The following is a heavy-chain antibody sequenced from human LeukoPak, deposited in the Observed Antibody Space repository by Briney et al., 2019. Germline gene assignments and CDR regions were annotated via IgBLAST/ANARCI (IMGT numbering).Heavy chain of an antibody. Sequence: PGGSLRLSCAASGFTFSSYAMHWVRQAPGKGLEYVSVISSNGGSTYYANSVKGRFTFSRDNSKNTLCLQMSSLRPEDTAVYYCASMLGASRLVDYWGQGTLVTVSS. D-gene: IGHD1-26*01. CDR3: ASMLGASRLVDY. J-gene: IGHJ4*02. V-gene: IGHV3-64*01. CDR2: ISSNGGST. CDR1: GFTFSSYA.